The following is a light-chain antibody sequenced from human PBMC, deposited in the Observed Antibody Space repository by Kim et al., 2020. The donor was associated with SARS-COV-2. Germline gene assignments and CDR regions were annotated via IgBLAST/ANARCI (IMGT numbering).Light chain of an antibody. CDR2: DVN. V-gene: IGLV2-14*04. Sequence: GQSITISCTGTSSDVGAYNYVSWYQQLPGKAPKLMIFDVNQRPSGLSDRFSGSKSGNTASLTISGLQAEDEADYYCISYASTRSYVFGTGTKVTVL. J-gene: IGLJ1*01. CDR3: ISYASTRSYV. CDR1: SSDVGAYNY.